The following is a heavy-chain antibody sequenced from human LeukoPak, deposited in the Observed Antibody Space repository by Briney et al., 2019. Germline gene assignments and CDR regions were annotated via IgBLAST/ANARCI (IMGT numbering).Heavy chain of an antibody. Sequence: ASVKVSCKASGYTFTSYDINWVRQATGQGLEWMGWMNPNSGNTGYAQKFQGRVTMTRNTSISTAYMELSSLRSEDTAVYYCARASPADPPTDYWGQGTLVTVSS. D-gene: IGHD1-14*01. V-gene: IGHV1-8*01. CDR3: ARASPADPPTDY. J-gene: IGHJ4*02. CDR2: MNPNSGNT. CDR1: GYTFTSYD.